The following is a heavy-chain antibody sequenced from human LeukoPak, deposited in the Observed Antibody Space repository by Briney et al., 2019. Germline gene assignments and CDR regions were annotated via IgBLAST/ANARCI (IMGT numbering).Heavy chain of an antibody. D-gene: IGHD6-13*01. CDR1: GGSISSYY. Sequence: SETLSLTCTVSGGSISSYYWSWIRQPAGKGLEWIGRIYTSGSTNYNPSLKSRVTISVGTSKNQFSLKLSSVTAADTAVYYCAREFRSSSLDYWGQGTLVTVSS. J-gene: IGHJ4*02. CDR3: AREFRSSSLDY. CDR2: IYTSGST. V-gene: IGHV4-4*07.